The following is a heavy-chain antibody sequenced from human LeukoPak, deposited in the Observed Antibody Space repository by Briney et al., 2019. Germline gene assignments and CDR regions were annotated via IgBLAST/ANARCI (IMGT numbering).Heavy chain of an antibody. CDR1: GFTFSSYS. J-gene: IGHJ3*02. Sequence: GGPLRLSCAASGFTFSSYSMNWVRQAPGKGLEWVSSISSSSSYIYYADSVKGRFTISRDNAKNSLYLQMNSLRAEDMALYYCAKDMGYSSSSRAFDIWGQGTMVTVSS. CDR3: AKDMGYSSSSRAFDI. CDR2: ISSSSSYI. D-gene: IGHD6-6*01. V-gene: IGHV3-21*04.